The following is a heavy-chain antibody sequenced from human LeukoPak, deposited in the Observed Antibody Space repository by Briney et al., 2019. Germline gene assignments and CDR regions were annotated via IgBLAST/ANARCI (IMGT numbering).Heavy chain of an antibody. CDR3: ARAGYGSGSYRQYYYYYYMDV. Sequence: GGSLRLSCAASGFTFSSYWMSWVRQAPGKGLEWVANIKQDGSEKYYVDSVKGRFTISRDNAKNSLYLQMNSLRAEDTAVYYCARAGYGSGSYRQYYYYYYMDVWGKGTTVTISS. D-gene: IGHD3-10*01. CDR1: GFTFSSYW. J-gene: IGHJ6*03. CDR2: IKQDGSEK. V-gene: IGHV3-7*01.